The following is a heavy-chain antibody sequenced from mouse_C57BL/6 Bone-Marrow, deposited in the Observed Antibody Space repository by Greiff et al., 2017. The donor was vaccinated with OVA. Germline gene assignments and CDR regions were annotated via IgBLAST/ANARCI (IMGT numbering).Heavy chain of an antibody. Sequence: EVQLQQSGAELVRPGSSVKMSCKTSGYTFTSYGINWVKQRPGQGLEWIGYICIGNGYTEYNEKFKGKATLTSDTASSPAYMQLSSLTSEDSAIYCCARYRTGAMDYWGQGTSVTVSS. CDR2: ICIGNGYT. J-gene: IGHJ4*01. V-gene: IGHV1-58*01. CDR1: GYTFTSYG. CDR3: ARYRTGAMDY.